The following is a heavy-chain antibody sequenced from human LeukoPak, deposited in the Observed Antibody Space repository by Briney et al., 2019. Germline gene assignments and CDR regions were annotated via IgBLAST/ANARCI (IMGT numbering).Heavy chain of an antibody. CDR2: INAYNGNT. CDR3: ARASDLDSFDY. CDR1: GYTFTTYG. V-gene: IGHV1-18*01. Sequence: GASVKVSCKTSGYTFTTYGISWVRQAPGQGLEWMGWINAYNGNTIYAQKLQGRVTMTTDTSAGTAYMELRSLRSDDTAVYYCARASDLDSFDYWGQGTLVTVSS. J-gene: IGHJ4*02.